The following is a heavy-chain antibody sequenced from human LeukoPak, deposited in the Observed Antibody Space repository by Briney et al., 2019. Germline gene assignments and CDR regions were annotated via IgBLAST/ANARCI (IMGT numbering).Heavy chain of an antibody. D-gene: IGHD2-15*01. Sequence: GGSLRLSCAASGFTFSSYAMSWVRQAPGEGLEWVSAISGSGGSTYYADSVKGRFTISRDNSKNTLYLQMNSLRAEDTAVYYCAKDFYCSGGSCYSEDYYYGMDVWGQGTTVTVSS. J-gene: IGHJ6*02. CDR1: GFTFSSYA. CDR2: ISGSGGST. V-gene: IGHV3-23*01. CDR3: AKDFYCSGGSCYSEDYYYGMDV.